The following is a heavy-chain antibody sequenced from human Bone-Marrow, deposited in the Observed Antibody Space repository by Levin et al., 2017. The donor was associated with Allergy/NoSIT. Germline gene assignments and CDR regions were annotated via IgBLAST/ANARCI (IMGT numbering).Heavy chain of an antibody. CDR3: ARGGGGGNSWGPNGYGMDV. D-gene: IGHD4-23*01. V-gene: IGHV3-21*01. Sequence: GGSLRLSCAASGFTFSSYSMNWVRQAPGKGLEWVSSISSSSSYIYYADSVKGRFTISRDNAKNSLYLQMNSLRAEDTAVYYCARGGGGGNSWGPNGYGMDVWGQGTTVTVSS. CDR1: GFTFSSYS. J-gene: IGHJ6*02. CDR2: ISSSSSYI.